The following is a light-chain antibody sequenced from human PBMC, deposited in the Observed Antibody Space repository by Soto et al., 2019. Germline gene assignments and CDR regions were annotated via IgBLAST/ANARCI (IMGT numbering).Light chain of an antibody. V-gene: IGKV3-15*01. CDR3: QQYNEWPLT. J-gene: IGKJ4*01. Sequence: EIVMTQSPATLSVSPGERATLSCRASQSVSNNVAWYQQKPGQAPRLLIYHAATKATSIQARFSGSGSGTEVTLTISSLQSEDFVVYYCQQYNEWPLTFGGGTKVEIK. CDR1: QSVSNN. CDR2: HAA.